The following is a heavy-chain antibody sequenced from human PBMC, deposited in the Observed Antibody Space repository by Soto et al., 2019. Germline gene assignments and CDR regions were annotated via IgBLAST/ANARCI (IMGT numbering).Heavy chain of an antibody. Sequence: QVQLVQSGAEVKKPGSSVKVSCKASGGTFSSYAISWVRQAPGQGLEWMGGIIPIFGTANYAQKFQGRVTITADESTSTAYMELSSLRSEDTAVYYCARQTIAPEYYYDSSGYHYYFDYWGQGTLVTVSS. V-gene: IGHV1-69*01. CDR1: GGTFSSYA. J-gene: IGHJ4*02. CDR3: ARQTIAPEYYYDSSGYHYYFDY. CDR2: IIPIFGTA. D-gene: IGHD3-22*01.